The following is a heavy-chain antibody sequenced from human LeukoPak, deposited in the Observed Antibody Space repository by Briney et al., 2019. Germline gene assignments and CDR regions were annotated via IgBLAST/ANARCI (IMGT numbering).Heavy chain of an antibody. CDR2: ISSDGSPI. V-gene: IGHV3-11*01. CDR3: ARLMPSFGFIDF. D-gene: IGHD2-2*01. Sequence: PGGSLRLSCAASGFTFSDYYMSWIRQTPEKGLECISCISSDGSPIYYADSVKGRFTISRDNAKNSLYLQMNSLRAEDTAVYYCARLMPSFGFIDFWGQGSLITVFS. CDR1: GFTFSDYY. J-gene: IGHJ4*02.